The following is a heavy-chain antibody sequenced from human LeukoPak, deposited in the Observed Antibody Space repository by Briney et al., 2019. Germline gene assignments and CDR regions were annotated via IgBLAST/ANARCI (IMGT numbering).Heavy chain of an antibody. V-gene: IGHV3-23*01. CDR2: ISYSGDTT. J-gene: IGHJ4*02. CDR1: GFTFSSYS. Sequence: GGSLRLSCAASGFTFSSYSMNWVRQAPGKGLEWVSVISYSGDTTYYADSVKGRFTFSRDYSRNTLYLQMNNLRVEDTAIYYCAKTAAAAGPTRHFDFWGQGSLVTVSS. D-gene: IGHD6-13*01. CDR3: AKTAAAAGPTRHFDF.